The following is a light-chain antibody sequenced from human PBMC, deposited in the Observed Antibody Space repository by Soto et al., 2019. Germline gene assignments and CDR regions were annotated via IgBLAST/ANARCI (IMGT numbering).Light chain of an antibody. CDR2: DVS. J-gene: IGLJ3*02. CDR3: CAYVSSNTLL. CDR1: SSDVGGYNY. Sequence: QSALTQPRSVSGSPGQSVTISCTGTSSDVGGYNYVSWYQQHPGKAPKLMIYDVSKRPSGVPDRFSGSKSGNTASLIISGLQGDDEGDYYCCAYVSSNTLLFGGGTKLTVL. V-gene: IGLV2-11*01.